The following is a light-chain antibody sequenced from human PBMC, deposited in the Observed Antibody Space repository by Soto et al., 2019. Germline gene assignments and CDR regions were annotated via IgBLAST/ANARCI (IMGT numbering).Light chain of an antibody. Sequence: QSVLTQPPPVSAAPGQRVTISCSGSSSNIANNYVSWFQQVPGTAPKLLIYDTSQRLSGIPDRFSGSKSGTSATLGITGLQAGDEADYYCGTWDSSLNAYVFGSGTKV. CDR1: SSNIANNY. CDR2: DTS. J-gene: IGLJ1*01. V-gene: IGLV1-51*01. CDR3: GTWDSSLNAYV.